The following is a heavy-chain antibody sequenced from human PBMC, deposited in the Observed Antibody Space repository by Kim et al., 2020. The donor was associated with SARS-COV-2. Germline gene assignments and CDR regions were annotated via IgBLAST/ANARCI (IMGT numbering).Heavy chain of an antibody. CDR3: ANHPAGVPFDY. Sequence: GGSLRLSCAASGFTFSSYSMSWVRQAPGKGLEWVSAISGSGGSTYYADSVKGRFTISRDNSKNTLYLQMNSLRAEDTAVYYCANHPAGVPFDYWGQGTLVTVSS. D-gene: IGHD3-10*01. CDR1: GFTFSSYS. CDR2: ISGSGGST. J-gene: IGHJ4*02. V-gene: IGHV3-23*01.